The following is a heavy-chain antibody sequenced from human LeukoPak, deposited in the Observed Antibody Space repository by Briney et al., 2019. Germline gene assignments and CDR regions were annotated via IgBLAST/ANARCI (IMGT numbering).Heavy chain of an antibody. Sequence: ASVTVSCKASGYTFTGYYIHWARQAPGQGLEWVGWINPKTGSTNNAQKFLDRVTMTMDMSTSTAYMELIRLRSRDTAVYFCARGSSKYVFGYYMDVWGKGTTIIVSS. CDR1: GYTFTGYY. CDR3: ARGSSKYVFGYYMDV. J-gene: IGHJ6*03. CDR2: INPKTGST. V-gene: IGHV1-2*02. D-gene: IGHD4-11*01.